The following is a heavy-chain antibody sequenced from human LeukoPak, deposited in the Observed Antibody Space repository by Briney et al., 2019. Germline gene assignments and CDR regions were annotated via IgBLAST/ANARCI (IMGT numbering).Heavy chain of an antibody. CDR2: INSDGSST. Sequence: GGSLRLSCAASGFTFSSYWMHWVRQAPGKGLVWVSRINSDGSSTSYADSVKGRSTISRDNAKNTLYLQMNSLRAEDTAVYYCARGCGGDCRYYWGQGTLVAVSS. CDR1: GFTFSSYW. V-gene: IGHV3-74*01. J-gene: IGHJ4*02. D-gene: IGHD2-21*02. CDR3: ARGCGGDCRYY.